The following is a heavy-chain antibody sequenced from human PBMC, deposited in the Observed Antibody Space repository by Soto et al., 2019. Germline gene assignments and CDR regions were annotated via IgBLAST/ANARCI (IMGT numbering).Heavy chain of an antibody. V-gene: IGHV5-51*01. CDR3: ARLGRYCSGGSCYSAPYYYYYYGMDV. J-gene: IGHJ6*02. Sequence: GESLKLSCTGSGYSFTRYWIGWVRQMPGKGLEWMGIIYPGDSDTRYSPSFQGQVTISADKSISTAYLQWSSLKASDTAMYYCARLGRYCSGGSCYSAPYYYYYYGMDVWGQGTTVTVSS. CDR1: GYSFTRYW. D-gene: IGHD2-15*01. CDR2: IYPGDSDT.